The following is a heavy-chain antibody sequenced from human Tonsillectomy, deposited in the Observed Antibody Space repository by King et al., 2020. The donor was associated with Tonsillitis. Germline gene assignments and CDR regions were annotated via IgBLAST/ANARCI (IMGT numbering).Heavy chain of an antibody. CDR2: ISYDGSNK. V-gene: IGHV3-30*18. D-gene: IGHD6-19*01. CDR3: AKDGVGGQWLVRSYFDY. J-gene: IGHJ4*02. Sequence: VQLVESGGGVVQPGRSLRLSCAASGFTFSSYGMHWVRQAPGKGLEWVAVISYDGSNKYYADSVKGRFTISRDNSKSTLYLQMNSLRAEDTAVYYCAKDGVGGQWLVRSYFDYWGQGTLVTVSS. CDR1: GFTFSSYG.